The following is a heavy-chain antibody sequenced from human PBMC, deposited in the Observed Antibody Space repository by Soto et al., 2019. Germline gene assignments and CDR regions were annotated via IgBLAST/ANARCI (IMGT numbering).Heavy chain of an antibody. J-gene: IGHJ4*02. CDR1: GFTVSSNY. V-gene: IGHV3-53*02. D-gene: IGHD1-26*01. CDR3: ARDPSGSFDY. Sequence: VQVVETGGGLIQPGGSLRLSCAASGFTVSSNYMSWVRQAPGKGLEWVSVIYSGGSTYYADSVKGRFIISRDNSKNTRYLQMNSLRAEDTAVYYCARDPSGSFDYWGQGTLVTVSS. CDR2: IYSGGST.